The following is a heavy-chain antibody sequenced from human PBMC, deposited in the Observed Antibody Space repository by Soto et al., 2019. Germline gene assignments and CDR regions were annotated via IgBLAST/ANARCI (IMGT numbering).Heavy chain of an antibody. Sequence: QVQLQQWGAGLVKPSETLSLSCAVYGQSFSGHSWAWIRQPPGKGLEWIGEINKSGSTYYNPSLKSRVTISTDTSKNQFSLKLSSVSAADTAAYFCARGSGIVALPGELEDVNYDYWGQGALFNVSS. D-gene: IGHD1-1*01. CDR1: GQSFSGHS. CDR3: ARGSGIVALPGELEDVNYDY. J-gene: IGHJ4*02. CDR2: INKSGST. V-gene: IGHV4-34*01.